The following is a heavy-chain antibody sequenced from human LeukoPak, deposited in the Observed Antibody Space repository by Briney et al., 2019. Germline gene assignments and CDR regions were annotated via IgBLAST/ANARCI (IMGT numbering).Heavy chain of an antibody. V-gene: IGHV1-8*03. Sequence: ASVKVSCKASGYTFTSYDINWVRQATGQGLEWMGWMNPNSGNTGYAQKFQGRVTITRNTSISTAYMELSSLRSEDTAVYYCARPLYGNDAFDIWGQGTMVTVSS. CDR2: MNPNSGNT. J-gene: IGHJ3*02. D-gene: IGHD3-16*01. CDR1: GYTFTSYD. CDR3: ARPLYGNDAFDI.